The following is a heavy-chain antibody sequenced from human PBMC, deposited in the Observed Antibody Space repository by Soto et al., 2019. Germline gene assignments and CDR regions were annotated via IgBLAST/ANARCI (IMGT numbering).Heavy chain of an antibody. J-gene: IGHJ5*02. V-gene: IGHV1-18*01. CDR1: GYTFTSYG. Sequence: APGRVSCKASGYTFTSYGISGVRQAPGQGLEWMGWISAYNGNTNYAQKLQGRVTMTTDTSTSTAYMELRSLRSDDTAVYYCARDGGFEKWKVNWFDPWGQGTLVTVSS. CDR3: ARDGGFEKWKVNWFDP. D-gene: IGHD3-16*01. CDR2: ISAYNGNT.